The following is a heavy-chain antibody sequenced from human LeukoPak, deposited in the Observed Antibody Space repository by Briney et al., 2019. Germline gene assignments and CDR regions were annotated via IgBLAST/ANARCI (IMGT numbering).Heavy chain of an antibody. D-gene: IGHD5-12*01. CDR1: GGSISSGGYY. CDR3: ARGAKMATRGFDY. J-gene: IGHJ4*02. Sequence: SETLSLTYTVSGGSISSGGYYWNWIRQHPGKGLEWIGYIYNSGRTHTKPSLKSRVTISVDTSKKQLSLKLRYVTAADTAVYYCARGAKMATRGFDYWGQGTLVTVSS. V-gene: IGHV4-31*03. CDR2: IYNSGRT.